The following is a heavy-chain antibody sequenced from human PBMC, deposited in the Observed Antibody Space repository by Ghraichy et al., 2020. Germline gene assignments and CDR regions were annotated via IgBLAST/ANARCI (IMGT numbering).Heavy chain of an antibody. V-gene: IGHV3-30*04. CDR2: ISYDGSNK. Sequence: GGSLRLSCAASGFTFSSYAMHWVRQAPGKGLEWVAVISYDGSNKYYADSVKGRFTISRDNSKNTLYLQMNSLRAEDTAVYYCARAPPRYCSSTSCLKTGMDVWGQGTTVTVSS. CDR1: GFTFSSYA. D-gene: IGHD2-2*01. J-gene: IGHJ6*02. CDR3: ARAPPRYCSSTSCLKTGMDV.